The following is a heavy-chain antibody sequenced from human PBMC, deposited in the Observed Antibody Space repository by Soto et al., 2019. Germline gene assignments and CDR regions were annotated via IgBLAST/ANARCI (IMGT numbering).Heavy chain of an antibody. CDR1: GGTFSSYA. D-gene: IGHD3-22*01. CDR3: ARDGNYYDSSGYYYVAPDY. V-gene: IGHV1-3*01. CDR2: INAGNGNT. Sequence: ASVKVSCKASGGTFSSYAISWVRQAPGQGLEWMGWINAGNGNTKYSQKFQGRVTITRDTSASTAYMELSSLRSEDTAVYYCARDGNYYDSSGYYYVAPDYWGQGTLVTVS. J-gene: IGHJ4*02.